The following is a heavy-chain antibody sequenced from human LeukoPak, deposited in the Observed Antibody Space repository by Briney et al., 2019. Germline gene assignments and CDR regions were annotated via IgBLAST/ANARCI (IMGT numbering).Heavy chain of an antibody. D-gene: IGHD6-19*01. J-gene: IGHJ4*02. CDR3: AKDMGYKTGWTRFDY. CDR1: GFTFSSYG. Sequence: GGSLRLSCAASGFTFSSYGMHWVRQAPGKGLDWVAFIRYDGSNQYYADSVKGRFTISRDSSKNTLYLQMDSLRGDDTAVYYCAKDMGYKTGWTRFDYWGQGTLVTVSS. V-gene: IGHV3-30*02. CDR2: IRYDGSNQ.